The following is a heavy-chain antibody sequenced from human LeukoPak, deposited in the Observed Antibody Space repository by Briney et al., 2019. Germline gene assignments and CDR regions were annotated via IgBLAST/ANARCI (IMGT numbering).Heavy chain of an antibody. V-gene: IGHV4-39*01. CDR2: VYHGDNT. Sequence: SETLSLTCTVSAGSINNDIYFWGWIRQPPGKGLEWIASVYHGDNTYYRPSLQGHVNQSQDRSKTQFSLRLTSVTAADTAVYYCAAHRWNYGDSYWGQGTLVTVSP. J-gene: IGHJ4*02. D-gene: IGHD1-7*01. CDR3: AAHRWNYGDSY. CDR1: AGSINNDIYF.